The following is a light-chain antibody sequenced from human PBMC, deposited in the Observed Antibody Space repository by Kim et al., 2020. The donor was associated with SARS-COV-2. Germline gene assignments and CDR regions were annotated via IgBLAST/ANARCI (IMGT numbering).Light chain of an antibody. CDR3: QSWDSSTVV. CDR1: KMGDKY. V-gene: IGLV3-1*01. CDR2: QDK. Sequence: SYELTQPPSLSVSPGQAANITCSGPKMGDKYVSWYQQKTGQSPLLVIYQDKKRPSVIPERFSGSNSGNTATLTISGAQPLDEADYYCQSWDSSTVVFDGG. J-gene: IGLJ3*02.